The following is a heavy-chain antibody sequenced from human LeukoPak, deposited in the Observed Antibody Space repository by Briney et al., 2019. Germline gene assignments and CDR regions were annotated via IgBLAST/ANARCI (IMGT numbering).Heavy chain of an antibody. V-gene: IGHV4-34*01. J-gene: IGHJ5*02. CDR3: ARGASRYSSGWLRFDP. Sequence: PSETLSLTCAVYGGSFSGYYWSWTRQPPGKGLEWIREINHSGSTNYNPSLKSRVTISVDTSKNQFSLKLSSVTAADTAVYYCARGASRYSSGWLRFDPWGQGTLVTVSS. CDR2: INHSGST. CDR1: GGSFSGYY. D-gene: IGHD6-19*01.